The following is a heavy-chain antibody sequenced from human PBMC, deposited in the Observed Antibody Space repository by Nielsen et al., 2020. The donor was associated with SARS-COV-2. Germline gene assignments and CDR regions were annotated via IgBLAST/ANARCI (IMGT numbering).Heavy chain of an antibody. V-gene: IGHV4-59*08. CDR3: ARHRQWELLGIDY. CDR2: IYYSGNT. CDR1: GGSITTYY. J-gene: IGHJ4*02. Sequence: GSLSLSCAVSGGSITTYYWHWIRQSPGKGLEWIGYIYYSGNTNSNPSLKSRVTISVDTSKNQFSLRLTSVTAADTAVYYCARHRQWELLGIDYWGQGTLVTVSS. D-gene: IGHD1-26*01.